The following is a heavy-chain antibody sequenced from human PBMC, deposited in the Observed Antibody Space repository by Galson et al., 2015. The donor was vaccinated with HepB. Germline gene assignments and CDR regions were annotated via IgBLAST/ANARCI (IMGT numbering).Heavy chain of an antibody. Sequence: SLRLSCAASGFTFSSFYMNWFRQAPGKGLEWVSYINSHSDFAHYAESLKGRFTISRDNAKNSLYLQMNGLRAEDTAVYFCARARGTALSFFDYWGLGSLVTVSS. D-gene: IGHD5-18*01. CDR2: INSHSDFA. J-gene: IGHJ4*02. CDR3: ARARGTALSFFDY. V-gene: IGHV3-11*06. CDR1: GFTFSSFY.